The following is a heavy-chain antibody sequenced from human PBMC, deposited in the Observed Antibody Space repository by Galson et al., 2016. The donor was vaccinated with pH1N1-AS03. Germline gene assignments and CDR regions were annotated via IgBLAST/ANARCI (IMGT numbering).Heavy chain of an antibody. V-gene: IGHV2-5*02. D-gene: IGHD2/OR15-2a*01. Sequence: ALVKPTQTLTLTCAFSGFSLATSGVGVGWIRQPPGKALEWLALIYWDDDKLYNPFLKSRLTVTKDTSKNLVVLTLTDMDPVDTATYFCTRSRYYNTNLYYFDYWGQGTLVTVSS. CDR1: GFSLATSGVG. CDR2: IYWDDDK. J-gene: IGHJ4*02. CDR3: TRSRYYNTNLYYFDY.